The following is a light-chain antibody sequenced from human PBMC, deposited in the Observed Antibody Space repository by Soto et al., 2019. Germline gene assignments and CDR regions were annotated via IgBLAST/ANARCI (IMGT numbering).Light chain of an antibody. J-gene: IGLJ2*01. CDR1: SSDVGNYNL. CDR2: EVT. V-gene: IGLV2-23*02. CDR3: CFYAGSGFVV. Sequence: QSALTQPASVSGSPGQSITISCTGTSSDVGNYNLVSWYQQHPGKVPKVMIYEVTKRPSGVSNRFSGSKSGNTASLTISGLQAEDEADYYCCFYAGSGFVVFGGGTKLTVL.